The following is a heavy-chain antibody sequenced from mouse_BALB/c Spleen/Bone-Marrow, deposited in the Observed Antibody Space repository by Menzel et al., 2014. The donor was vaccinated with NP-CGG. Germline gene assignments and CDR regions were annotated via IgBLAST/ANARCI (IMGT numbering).Heavy chain of an antibody. CDR1: GFNIKDTY. Sequence: VQLQQSGAELVKPGASVKLSCTASGFNIKDTYMHWVKQRPEQGLEWIGRIDPANGNTKYDPKFQGKATITADTSSSTAYLQLSSLTSEDTAVYYCARRTRYAMDYWGQGTSVTVSS. CDR2: IDPANGNT. V-gene: IGHV14-3*02. CDR3: ARRTRYAMDY. D-gene: IGHD3-3*01. J-gene: IGHJ4*01.